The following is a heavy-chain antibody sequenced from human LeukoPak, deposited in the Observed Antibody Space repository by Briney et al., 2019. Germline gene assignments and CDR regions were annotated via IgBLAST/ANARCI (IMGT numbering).Heavy chain of an antibody. D-gene: IGHD3-22*01. V-gene: IGHV1-8*01. CDR1: GYTFTSYD. J-gene: IGHJ3*02. CDR2: MNPNSGNT. Sequence: ASVKVSCKASGYTFTSYDINWVRQATGQGLEWMGWMNPNSGNTGYAQKFQGRVTMTRNTSISTAYMELSSLRSEDTAVYYCARSYYYDSSGYYQYDAFDIWGQGTMVTVSS. CDR3: ARSYYYDSSGYYQYDAFDI.